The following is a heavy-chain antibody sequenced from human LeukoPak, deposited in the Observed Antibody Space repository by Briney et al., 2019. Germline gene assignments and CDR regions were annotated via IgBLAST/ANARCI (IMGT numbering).Heavy chain of an antibody. Sequence: GGSLRLSCAASGFTFSSYSMNWVRQAPGKGLEWVSSISSSSSYIYYADSVKDRFTISRDNAKNSLYLQMNSLRAEDTAVYYCARDIGGGYEYYYGMDVWGQGTTVTVSS. CDR3: ARDIGGGYEYYYGMDV. J-gene: IGHJ6*02. D-gene: IGHD6-13*01. V-gene: IGHV3-21*01. CDR2: ISSSSSYI. CDR1: GFTFSSYS.